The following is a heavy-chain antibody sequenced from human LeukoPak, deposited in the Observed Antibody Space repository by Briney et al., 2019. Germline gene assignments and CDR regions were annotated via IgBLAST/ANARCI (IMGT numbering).Heavy chain of an antibody. Sequence: SETLSLTCTVSGGSISDAAYYWSWIRQHPGEGLKWIGYIYYSGSTSYNPSLKSRVTISVDTSKNQFSLKLTSVTAADTAVYYCARDIGGSPDAFDIWGQGTMVTVSS. V-gene: IGHV4-31*03. J-gene: IGHJ3*02. CDR1: GGSISDAAYY. CDR2: IYYSGST. D-gene: IGHD4-23*01. CDR3: ARDIGGSPDAFDI.